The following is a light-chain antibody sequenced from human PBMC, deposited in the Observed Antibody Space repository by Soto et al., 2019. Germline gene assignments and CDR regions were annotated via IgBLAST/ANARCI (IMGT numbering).Light chain of an antibody. CDR2: KAS. CDR3: QQYKSYST. J-gene: IGKJ1*01. V-gene: IGKV1-5*03. CDR1: QSISSW. Sequence: DIQMTQSPSTLSASVADRVTITCRASQSISSWLAWYQQKPGKAPKLLIYKASSLESGVPSRFSGSGSGTEFTLTISSLQPDDFATYYCQQYKSYSTFGQGTKVEIK.